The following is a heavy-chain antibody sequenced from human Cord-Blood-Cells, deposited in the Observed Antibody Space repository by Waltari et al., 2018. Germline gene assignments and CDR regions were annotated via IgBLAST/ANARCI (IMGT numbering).Heavy chain of an antibody. D-gene: IGHD6-13*01. CDR1: GFTFSSYS. J-gene: IGHJ6*02. CDR2: ISSSSSYI. V-gene: IGHV3-21*01. CDR3: ARDSSSSWYYYYYGMDV. Sequence: EVQLVESGGGLVKPGGSLRLSCAASGFTFSSYSMNWVRQAPGKGMEGGSSISSSSSYIYYADSVKGRFTISRDNAKNSLYLQMNSLRAEDTAVYYCARDSSSSWYYYYYGMDVWGQGTTVTVSS.